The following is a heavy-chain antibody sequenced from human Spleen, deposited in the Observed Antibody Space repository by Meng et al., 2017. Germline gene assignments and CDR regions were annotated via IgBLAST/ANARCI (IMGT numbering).Heavy chain of an antibody. CDR1: GYSFTSYW. CDR2: IYPGDSDT. CDR3: ARLRTNYYDSSGYYYDAFDI. J-gene: IGHJ3*02. V-gene: IGHV5-51*01. D-gene: IGHD3-22*01. Sequence: GGSLRLSCKGSGYSFTSYWIGWVRQMPGKGLEWMGIIYPGDSDTRYSPSFQGQVTISADKSISTAYLQWSSLKASDTAMYYCARLRTNYYDSSGYYYDAFDIWGQGTMVTVSS.